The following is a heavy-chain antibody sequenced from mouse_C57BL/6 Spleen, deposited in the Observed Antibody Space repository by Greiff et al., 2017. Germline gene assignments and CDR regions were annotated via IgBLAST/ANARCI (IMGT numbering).Heavy chain of an antibody. Sequence: QVQLQQSGAELVRPGTSVKVSCKASGYAFTNYLIEWVKQRPGQGLEWIGVINPGSGGTNYNEKFKGKATLTADKSSSTAYMQLSSLTSEDSAVYCGGRWNDYDGVVGYWGQGTTLTVSS. CDR3: GRWNDYDGVVGY. D-gene: IGHD2-4*01. V-gene: IGHV1-54*01. CDR1: GYAFTNYL. J-gene: IGHJ2*01. CDR2: INPGSGGT.